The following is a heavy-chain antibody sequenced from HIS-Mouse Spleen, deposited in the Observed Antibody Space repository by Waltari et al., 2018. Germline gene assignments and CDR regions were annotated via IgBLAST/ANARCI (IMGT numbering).Heavy chain of an antibody. CDR1: GGSISSSSYY. D-gene: IGHD6-13*01. CDR3: AREIPYSSSWYDWYFDL. Sequence: QLQLQESGPGLVKPSETLSLTCTVSGGSISSSSYYWGWIRQPPGKGLEWIGSIYYSGGTYANPSLKGPGTISVDTSKNQFSLKLGSVTAADTAVYYCAREIPYSSSWYDWYFDLWGRGTLVTVSS. J-gene: IGHJ2*01. CDR2: IYYSGGT. V-gene: IGHV4-39*07.